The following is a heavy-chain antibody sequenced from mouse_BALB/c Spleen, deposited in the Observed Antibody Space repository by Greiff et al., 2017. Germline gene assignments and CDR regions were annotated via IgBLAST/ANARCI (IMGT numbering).Heavy chain of an antibody. J-gene: IGHJ2*01. Sequence: EVQLVESGGGLVKPGGSLKLSCAASGFTFSSYAMSWVRQTPEKRLEWVATISSGGSYTYYPDSVKGRFTISRDNAKNTLYLQMSSLRSEDTAMYYCARQGGQGYYFDYWGQGTTLTVSS. CDR3: ARQGGQGYYFDY. CDR2: ISSGGSYT. V-gene: IGHV5-9-3*01. D-gene: IGHD3-3*01. CDR1: GFTFSSYA.